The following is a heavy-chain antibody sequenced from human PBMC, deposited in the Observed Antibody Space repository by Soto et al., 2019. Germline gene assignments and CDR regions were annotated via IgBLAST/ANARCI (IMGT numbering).Heavy chain of an antibody. CDR2: ISYDGSNK. Sequence: QEQLVESGGGVVQPGRSLRLTCADSGFTFSSYGMHWVRQAPGKGLEWVAIISYDGSNKYYADSVKGRFTISRDNSKNTLYLQMNSLRAEDTAVYYCAKTTGDYHLYWHFDLWGRGTLVTVSS. J-gene: IGHJ2*01. V-gene: IGHV3-30*18. CDR1: GFTFSSYG. CDR3: AKTTGDYHLYWHFDL. D-gene: IGHD4-17*01.